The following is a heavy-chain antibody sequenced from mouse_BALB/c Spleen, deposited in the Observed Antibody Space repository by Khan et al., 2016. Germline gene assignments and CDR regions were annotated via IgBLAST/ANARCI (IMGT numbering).Heavy chain of an antibody. D-gene: IGHD1-1*01. CDR1: VFNIKDYY. V-gene: IGHV14-4*02. CDR2: IDPENGDT. J-gene: IGHJ2*01. CDR3: NAIYYGSDVYFDY. Sequence: VQLQQSGAELVRSGASVKLSCTASVFNIKDYYMHWVRQRPEQGLEWIGWIDPENGDTEYAPKFQGKATMTADTSSNAAYLQFSSLTSEDSAVYYCNAIYYGSDVYFDYWGKGTTLPVSS.